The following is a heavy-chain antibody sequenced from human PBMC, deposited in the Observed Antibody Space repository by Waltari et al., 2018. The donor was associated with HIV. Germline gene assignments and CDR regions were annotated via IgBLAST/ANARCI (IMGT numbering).Heavy chain of an antibody. CDR3: AKGHYDFWSGSYYYGMDV. CDR2: ISGSGGST. V-gene: IGHV3-23*01. D-gene: IGHD3-3*01. J-gene: IGHJ6*02. Sequence: EVQLLESGGGLVQPGGSLRLSCAASGFTFSSDAMSLVRQAPGKGLEWVSAISGSGGSTDYADSVKGRFTISRDNSKNTLYLQMNSLRAEDTAVYYCAKGHYDFWSGSYYYGMDVWGQGTTVTVSS. CDR1: GFTFSSDA.